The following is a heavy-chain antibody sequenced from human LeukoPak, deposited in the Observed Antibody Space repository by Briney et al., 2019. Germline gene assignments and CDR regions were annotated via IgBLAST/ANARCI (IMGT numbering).Heavy chain of an antibody. J-gene: IGHJ6*03. V-gene: IGHV3-7*01. Sequence: GGSLRLSCAASGFIFDDYGMTWVRQAPGKGLEWVANINQDGSEKYYVDSVKGRFTISRDNPKKSLYLQMNSLRAEDTAVYYCARAGRPRDYYYYMDVWGKGTTVTISS. CDR2: INQDGSEK. CDR1: GFIFDDYG. CDR3: ARAGRPRDYYYYMDV. D-gene: IGHD6-25*01.